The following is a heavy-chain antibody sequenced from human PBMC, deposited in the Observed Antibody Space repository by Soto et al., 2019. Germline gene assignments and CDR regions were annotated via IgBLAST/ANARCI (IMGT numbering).Heavy chain of an antibody. V-gene: IGHV3-11*01. CDR2: ITSSGSYR. CDR3: AKNPNYYYYMDV. CDR1: GFTFRDNY. J-gene: IGHJ6*03. Sequence: QVQLVESGGGLVKPGGCLRLSCAASGFTFRDNYMTWIRQAPGKGLQWISYITSSGSYRHYADSVKGRFTISRDNANNSLYLQMNNLRAEDTAVYYCAKNPNYYYYMDVWGKGTTVIVSS.